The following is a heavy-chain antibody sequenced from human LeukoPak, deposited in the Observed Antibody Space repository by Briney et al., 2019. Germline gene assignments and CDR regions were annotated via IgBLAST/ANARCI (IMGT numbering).Heavy chain of an antibody. Sequence: PGGSLRLSCAASGFTFSSYAMSWVRQAPGKGLEWVSGISGSGDNTYYADSMKGRFTISRDNSKNTLYVQVNSLGTEDTAAYYCAKGSYYDSSGSFYFDYWSQGTLVTVSS. V-gene: IGHV3-23*01. CDR1: GFTFSSYA. J-gene: IGHJ4*02. CDR3: AKGSYYDSSGSFYFDY. CDR2: ISGSGDNT. D-gene: IGHD3-22*01.